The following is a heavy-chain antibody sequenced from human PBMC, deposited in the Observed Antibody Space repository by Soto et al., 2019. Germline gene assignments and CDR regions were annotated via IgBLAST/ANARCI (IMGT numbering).Heavy chain of an antibody. J-gene: IGHJ4*02. Sequence: PSETLSLTCTVSGDSIGTTHSYWAWIRQSPGKGLEWIGDIHYRGRTYYMPSLRSRVTLSVDTSKNQFSLRLTSVTAEDTAVYYCARHEGNGNVWPLDYWGQGILVTSPQ. CDR2: IHYRGRT. CDR1: GDSIGTTHSY. V-gene: IGHV4-39*01. CDR3: ARHEGNGNVWPLDY. D-gene: IGHD2-8*01.